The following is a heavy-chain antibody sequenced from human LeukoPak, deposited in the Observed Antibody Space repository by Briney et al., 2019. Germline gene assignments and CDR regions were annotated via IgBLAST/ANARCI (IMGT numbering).Heavy chain of an antibody. CDR2: ISWNSGSI. J-gene: IGHJ4*02. CDR3: AKALSGYERGAFGY. D-gene: IGHD5-12*01. CDR1: GFTFDDYA. Sequence: GGSLRLSCAASGFTFDDYAMHWVRQAPGKGLEWVSGISWNSGSIGYADSVKGRFTISRDNAKNSLYLQMNSLRAEDTALYYCAKALSGYERGAFGYWGQGTLVTVSS. V-gene: IGHV3-9*01.